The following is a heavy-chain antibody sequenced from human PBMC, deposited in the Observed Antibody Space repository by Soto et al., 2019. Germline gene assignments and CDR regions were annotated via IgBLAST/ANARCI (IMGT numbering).Heavy chain of an antibody. D-gene: IGHD5-12*01. V-gene: IGHV3-23*01. J-gene: IGHJ6*02. CDR3: AKAGGYDSIDYYYYGMDV. CDR2: ISGSGGST. Sequence: GGSLRLSCAASGFTFSSYSMSWVRQAPGNGLEWVSAISGSGGSTYYADSVKGRFTISRDNSKNTLYLQMNSLRAEDTAVYYCAKAGGYDSIDYYYYGMDVWGQGTTVTVSS. CDR1: GFTFSSYS.